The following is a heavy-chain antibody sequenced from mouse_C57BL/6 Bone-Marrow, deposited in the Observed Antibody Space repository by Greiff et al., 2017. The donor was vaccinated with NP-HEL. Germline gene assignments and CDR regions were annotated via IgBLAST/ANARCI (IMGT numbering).Heavy chain of an antibody. D-gene: IGHD2-3*01. V-gene: IGHV14-4*01. CDR1: VFNFKDDY. CDR2: IDPENGDT. J-gene: IGHJ2*01. CDR3: TTMVFDY. Sequence: EVQLQRSGAELVRPGASVKLSCTASVFNFKDDYMHWVKQRPEQGLEWIGWIDPENGDTEYASQFQGKATITAATSSNTAYLQLSSRASEDTAVYYCTTMVFDYWGQGTTLTVSS.